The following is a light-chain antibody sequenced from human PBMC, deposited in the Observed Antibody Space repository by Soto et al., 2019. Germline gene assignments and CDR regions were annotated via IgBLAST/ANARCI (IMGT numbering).Light chain of an antibody. CDR3: KSYAGSNTYV. CDR1: KSDIGVYDF. Sequence: QSVLTQPPSASGSPGQSVTISGTGTKSDIGVYDFVSWYQHHPGKAPRLIIYEVVQRPSGVPDRFSGSKSGNTASLTVSGLQAAHEADYFCKSYAGSNTYVFGSGTKV. V-gene: IGLV2-8*01. J-gene: IGLJ1*01. CDR2: EVV.